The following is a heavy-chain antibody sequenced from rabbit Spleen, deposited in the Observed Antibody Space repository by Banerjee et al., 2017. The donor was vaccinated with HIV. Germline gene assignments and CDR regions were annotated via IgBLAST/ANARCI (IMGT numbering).Heavy chain of an antibody. CDR2: IYTGSSST. J-gene: IGHJ4*01. D-gene: IGHD8-1*01. CDR3: ARDDGSNYSKSLFNL. CDR1: GFSFSNNYW. Sequence: QSLEESGGDLVKPEGSLTLTCTASGFSFSNNYWMCWVRQAPGKGLEWIACIYTGSSSTYYANWAKGRFTISKTSSTTVTLEMTGLTAADTATYFCARDDGSNYSKSLFNLWGPGSLVTVS. V-gene: IGHV1S40*01.